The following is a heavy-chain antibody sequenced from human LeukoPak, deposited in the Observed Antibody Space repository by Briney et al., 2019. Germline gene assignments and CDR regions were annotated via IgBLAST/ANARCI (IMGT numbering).Heavy chain of an antibody. Sequence: SETRCLTCSVSGGAIISYYWSWIRQPAGKGPEWIGRIYPTGNTDYNPSLKTRVTMSTDLSKKQFSLRLRSVTAADTAVYYCARLKFYDSTGYSPGYYMDVWGEGRAGSVSS. CDR3: ARLKFYDSTGYSPGYYMDV. CDR1: GGAIISYY. CDR2: IYPTGNT. D-gene: IGHD3-22*01. V-gene: IGHV4-4*07. J-gene: IGHJ6*03.